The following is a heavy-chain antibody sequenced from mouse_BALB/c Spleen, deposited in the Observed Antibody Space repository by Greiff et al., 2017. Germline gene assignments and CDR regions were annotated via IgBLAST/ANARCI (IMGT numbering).Heavy chain of an antibody. Sequence: EVNVVESGGGLVQPGGSRKLSCAASGFTFSSFGMHWVRQAPEKGLEWVAYISSGSSTIYYADTVKGRFTISRDNPKNTLFLQMTSLRSEDTAMYYCARSPSPQYYFDYWGQGTTLTVSS. CDR2: ISSGSSTI. V-gene: IGHV5-17*02. CDR3: ARSPSPQYYFDY. J-gene: IGHJ2*01. CDR1: GFTFSSFG.